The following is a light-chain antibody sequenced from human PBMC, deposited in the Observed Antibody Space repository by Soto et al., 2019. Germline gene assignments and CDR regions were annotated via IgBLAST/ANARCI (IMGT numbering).Light chain of an antibody. Sequence: DIQMTQSPSTLSASVGDRVTITCRASQSISTWLAWYQQKPGKAPKLLINKASSLESGVPSRFSGSASGTEFTLTISGLQPDDFATYYCQQYDSYPWTFGQGTKVEIK. CDR3: QQYDSYPWT. V-gene: IGKV1-5*03. CDR1: QSISTW. CDR2: KAS. J-gene: IGKJ1*01.